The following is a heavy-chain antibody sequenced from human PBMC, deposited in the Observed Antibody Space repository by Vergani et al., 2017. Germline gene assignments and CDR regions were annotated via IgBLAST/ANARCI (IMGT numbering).Heavy chain of an antibody. CDR1: GGSISSYY. J-gene: IGHJ6*02. Sequence: VQLQESGPGLVKPSETLSLTCTVSGGSISSYYWSWIRQPPGKGLEWVANIKQDGSEKYYVDSVKGRFTISRDNAKNSLYLQMNSLRAEDTAVYYCARDPDTRQLVPFYYYGMDVWGQGTTVTVSS. CDR2: IKQDGSEK. V-gene: IGHV3-7*01. D-gene: IGHD6-13*01. CDR3: ARDPDTRQLVPFYYYGMDV.